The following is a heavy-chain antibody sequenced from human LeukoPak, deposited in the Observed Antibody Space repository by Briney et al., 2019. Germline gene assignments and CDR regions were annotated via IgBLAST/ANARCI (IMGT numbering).Heavy chain of an antibody. CDR3: ARHPRWLWDYFDY. V-gene: IGHV4-59*08. CDR1: GGSISSYY. CDR2: IYYSGST. D-gene: IGHD3-22*01. J-gene: IGHJ4*02. Sequence: SETLSLTCTVSGGSISSYYWSWIRQPPGKGLEWIGYIYYSGSTNYNPSLKSRVTISVDTSKNQFSLKLSSVTAADTAVYYCARHPRWLWDYFDYWGQGTLVTVSS.